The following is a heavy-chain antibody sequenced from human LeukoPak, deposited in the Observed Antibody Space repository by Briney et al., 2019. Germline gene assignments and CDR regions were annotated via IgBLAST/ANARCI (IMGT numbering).Heavy chain of an antibody. V-gene: IGHV3-11*01. CDR3: ARDRRWFVDTAMGLDY. Sequence: GGSLRLSCAASGFTFSDYYMSWIRQAPGKGLECVSYISSSGSTIYYADSVKGRFTISRDNAKNSLHLQMNSLRAEDTAVYYCARDRRWFVDTAMGLDYWGQGTLVTVSS. D-gene: IGHD5-18*01. J-gene: IGHJ4*02. CDR1: GFTFSDYY. CDR2: ISSSGSTI.